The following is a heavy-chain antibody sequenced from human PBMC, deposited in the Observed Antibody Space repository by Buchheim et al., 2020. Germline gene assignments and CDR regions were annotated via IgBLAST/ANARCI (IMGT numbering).Heavy chain of an antibody. D-gene: IGHD3-9*01. CDR3: ARFPDYDILTGDYYGMDV. J-gene: IGHJ6*02. Sequence: EVQLVQSGAEVKKPGESLRISCKGSGYSFTSYWISWVRQMPGKGLEWMGRIDPSDSYTNYSPSFQGHVTISADKSIRTAYLQWSSLKASDTAMYYCARFPDYDILTGDYYGMDVWGQGTT. CDR1: GYSFTSYW. V-gene: IGHV5-10-1*03. CDR2: IDPSDSYT.